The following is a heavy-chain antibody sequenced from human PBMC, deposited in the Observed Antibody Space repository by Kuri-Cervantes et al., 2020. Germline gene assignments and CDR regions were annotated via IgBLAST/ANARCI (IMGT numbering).Heavy chain of an antibody. D-gene: IGHD5-12*01. V-gene: IGHV1-2*04. Sequence: ASVKVSCKASGYTFTGYYMHWVRQAPGQGLEWMGWINPNSGGTNYAQKFQGWVTMTRDTSISTAYMELSRLRSDDTAVYYCAADEGGGVATYNYYYGMDVWGQGTTVTVSS. CDR2: INPNSGGT. CDR1: GYTFTGYY. J-gene: IGHJ6*02. CDR3: AADEGGGVATYNYYYGMDV.